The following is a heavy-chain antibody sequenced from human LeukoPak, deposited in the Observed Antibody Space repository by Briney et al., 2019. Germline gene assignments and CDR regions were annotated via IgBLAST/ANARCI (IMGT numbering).Heavy chain of an antibody. J-gene: IGHJ5*02. CDR3: VRILTMRGYFDP. D-gene: IGHD4/OR15-4a*01. CDR2: IFYRGRNN. Sequence: GSLRLSCAASGFTFSSYAMGWVRQPPGKGLEWIGSIFYRGRNNYHNPSLTSRLTISIDTTKNQFSLKLASVTTADTAVYFCVRILTMRGYFDPWGQGALVTVSS. V-gene: IGHV4-39*01. CDR1: GFTFSSYA.